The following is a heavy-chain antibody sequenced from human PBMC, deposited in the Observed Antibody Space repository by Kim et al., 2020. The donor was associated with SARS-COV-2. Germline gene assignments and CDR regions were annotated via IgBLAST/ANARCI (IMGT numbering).Heavy chain of an antibody. CDR1: GFTFSSYW. Sequence: GGSLRLSCAASGFTFSSYWMHWVRQAPGKGLVWVSRINSDGSSTSYADSVKGRFTISIDNAKNTLYLQMNSLRAEDTAVYYCARGWFGAYYFDYWGQGTLVTVSS. CDR3: ARGWFGAYYFDY. J-gene: IGHJ4*02. CDR2: INSDGSST. V-gene: IGHV3-74*01. D-gene: IGHD3-10*01.